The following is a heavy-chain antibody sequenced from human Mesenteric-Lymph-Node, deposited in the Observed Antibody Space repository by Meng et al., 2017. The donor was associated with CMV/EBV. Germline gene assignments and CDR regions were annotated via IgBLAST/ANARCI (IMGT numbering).Heavy chain of an antibody. CDR2: ISSGSRYI. CDR1: GFTFMTYS. CDR3: AREIRGSDNPNDAFDL. J-gene: IGHJ3*01. V-gene: IGHV3-21*06. Sequence: GESLKISCAASGFTFMTYSINWVRQAPGKGLEWVSYISSGSRYIYYADSVNGRFTISRDNAKNSLYLQMNSLGVEDTAIYFCAREIRGSDNPNDAFDLWGQGTMVTVSS. D-gene: IGHD1-26*01.